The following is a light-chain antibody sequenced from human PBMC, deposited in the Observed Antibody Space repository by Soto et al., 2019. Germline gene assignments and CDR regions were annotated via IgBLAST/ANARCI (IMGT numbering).Light chain of an antibody. CDR3: QQYNGYPYT. CDR1: QNIGSW. Sequence: DLQMTQSPSTLSASVGDRVTITCRASQNIGSWLAWYQQKPGKAPNLLIYKASSLESGVPSRFSASGSGTEFTLTINSLQPDDFATFYCQQYNGYPYTFGQGTKLEVQ. J-gene: IGKJ2*01. V-gene: IGKV1-5*03. CDR2: KAS.